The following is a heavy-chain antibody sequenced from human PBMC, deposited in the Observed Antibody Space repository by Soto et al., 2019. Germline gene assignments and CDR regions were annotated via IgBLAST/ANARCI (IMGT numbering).Heavy chain of an antibody. CDR2: ISHGGGT. Sequence: GGSLRLSCAASGFTFSDYAMSWFRQAPGKGLEWVSTISHGGGTYYADSVKGRFTISRDNSKNTLYLQMNNLRAEDTAVYYCAYLLPTSRPYTAFDYLGDGTLVTV. J-gene: IGHJ4*01. V-gene: IGHV3-23*01. CDR3: AYLLPTSRPYTAFDY. D-gene: IGHD3-22*01. CDR1: GFTFSDYA.